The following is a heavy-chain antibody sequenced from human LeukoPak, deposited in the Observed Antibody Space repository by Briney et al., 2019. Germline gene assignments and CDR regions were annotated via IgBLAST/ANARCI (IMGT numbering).Heavy chain of an antibody. CDR1: GGSISSYY. CDR2: IYYSGST. D-gene: IGHD6-19*01. J-gene: IGHJ4*02. CDR3: AGGYSSGWYVY. V-gene: IGHV4-59*01. Sequence: SETLSLTCTVSGGSISSYYWSWIRQPPGKGLEWIGYIYYSGSTNYNPSLKSRVTISVDTSKNQFSLKLSSVTAADTAVYYCAGGYSSGWYVYWGQGTLVTVSS.